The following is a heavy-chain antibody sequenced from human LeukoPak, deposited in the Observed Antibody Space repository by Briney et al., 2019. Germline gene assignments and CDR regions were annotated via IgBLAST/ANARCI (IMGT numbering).Heavy chain of an antibody. Sequence: KTSETLSLTCTVSGGSISSGGYYWSWIRQHPGKGLEWTAYIYYSGSTYYNPSLKSRVTISVDTSKNQFSLKLSSVTAADTAVYYCAREITPYYYDSGDPQYAFDIWGQGTMVTVSS. CDR1: GGSISSGGYY. CDR2: IYYSGST. CDR3: AREITPYYYDSGDPQYAFDI. J-gene: IGHJ3*02. D-gene: IGHD3-22*01. V-gene: IGHV4-31*03.